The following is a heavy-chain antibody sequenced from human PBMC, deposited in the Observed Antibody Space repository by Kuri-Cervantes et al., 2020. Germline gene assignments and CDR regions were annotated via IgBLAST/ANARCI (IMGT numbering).Heavy chain of an antibody. CDR3: AMNEY. J-gene: IGHJ4*02. V-gene: IGHV3-7*02. CDR1: GFTFSSYA. Sequence: GESLKISCAASGFTFSSYAMSWVRQAPGKVLEWVANINPDGSDRNYVDSVKGRFTISRDNAKNSLYLRMHSLRAEDTALYYCAMNEYWAQGTLVTVSS. CDR2: INPDGSDR. D-gene: IGHD1-1*01.